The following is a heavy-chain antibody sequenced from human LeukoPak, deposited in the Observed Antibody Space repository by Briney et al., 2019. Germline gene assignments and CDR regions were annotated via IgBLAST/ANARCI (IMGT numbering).Heavy chain of an antibody. V-gene: IGHV3-7*01. Sequence: GGSLRLSCAASGFTFSSYWMSWVRQAPGKGLEWVANIKQDGSERYYVDSVKGRFTISRDNAKNSVYMQMNSLRAEDTAVYYCARAPSSGWYDHYFDYWGQGTLVTVSS. J-gene: IGHJ4*02. CDR1: GFTFSSYW. CDR2: IKQDGSER. CDR3: ARAPSSGWYDHYFDY. D-gene: IGHD6-19*01.